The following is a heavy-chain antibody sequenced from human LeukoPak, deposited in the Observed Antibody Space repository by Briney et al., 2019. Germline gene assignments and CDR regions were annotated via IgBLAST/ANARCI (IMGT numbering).Heavy chain of an antibody. J-gene: IGHJ3*02. CDR2: IFYSGST. Sequence: SETLSLTCSISGYSISSGYYWGWVRQPPGKALEWIGNIFYSGSTYYSPSLKSRVTISLDTSRNQFSLKLNSVTAADTAVYYCAKSNGYGLIDIWGQGTMVTVSS. V-gene: IGHV4-38-2*02. CDR1: GYSISSGYY. D-gene: IGHD3-10*01. CDR3: AKSNGYGLIDI.